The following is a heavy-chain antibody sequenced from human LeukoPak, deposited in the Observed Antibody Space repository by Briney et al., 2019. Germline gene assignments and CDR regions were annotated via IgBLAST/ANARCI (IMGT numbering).Heavy chain of an antibody. V-gene: IGHV4-34*01. CDR3: ARAGSYYNWFDP. CDR1: GGSFSGYY. Sequence: SETLSHTCAVYGGSFSGYYWSWIRQPPGKGLEWIGEINHSGSTNYNPSLKSRVTISVDTSKNQFSLKLSSVTAADTAVYYCARAGSYYNWFDPWGQGTLVTVSS. D-gene: IGHD3-10*01. CDR2: INHSGST. J-gene: IGHJ5*02.